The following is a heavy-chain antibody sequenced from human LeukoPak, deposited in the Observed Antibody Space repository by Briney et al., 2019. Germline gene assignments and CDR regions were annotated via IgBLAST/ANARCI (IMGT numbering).Heavy chain of an antibody. Sequence: PGGSLRLSWAASGFTSSSYAMSWVRQAPGKGLGWVSCISGSGGSTYYADSVKGRFTISSDKSKNTLYVQMNSRRAEATAVYYCANGSSRGSYYAFCCWGQGALVSASS. CDR2: ISGSGGST. V-gene: IGHV3-23*01. CDR1: GFTSSSYA. CDR3: ANGSSRGSYYAFCC. J-gene: IGHJ4*02. D-gene: IGHD1-26*01.